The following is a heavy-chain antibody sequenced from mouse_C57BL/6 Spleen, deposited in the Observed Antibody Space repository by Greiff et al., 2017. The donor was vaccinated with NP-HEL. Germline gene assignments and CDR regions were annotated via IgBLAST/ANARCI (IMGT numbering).Heavy chain of an antibody. V-gene: IGHV1-81*01. Sequence: VKLVESGAELARPGASVKLSCKASGYTFTSYGISWVKQRTGQGLEWIGEIYPRSGNTYYNEKFKGKATLTADKSSSTAYMELRSLTSEDSAVYFCARRGTTVVATDWYFDVWGTGTTVTVSS. D-gene: IGHD1-1*01. CDR2: IYPRSGNT. CDR3: ARRGTTVVATDWYFDV. J-gene: IGHJ1*03. CDR1: GYTFTSYG.